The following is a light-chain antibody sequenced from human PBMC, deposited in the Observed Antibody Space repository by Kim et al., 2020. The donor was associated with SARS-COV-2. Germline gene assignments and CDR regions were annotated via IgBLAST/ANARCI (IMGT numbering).Light chain of an antibody. J-gene: IGLJ2*01. CDR1: SGHSSYA. CDR3: QTWGTGIQV. V-gene: IGLV4-69*01. CDR2: LNSDGSH. Sequence: QLVLTQSPSASASLGASVKLTCTLSSGHSSYAIAWHQQKTEKGPRYLMKLNSDGSHSKGDGIPDRFSGSSSGAERYLTISSLQSEDEADYYCQTWGTGIQVFGGGTQLTVL.